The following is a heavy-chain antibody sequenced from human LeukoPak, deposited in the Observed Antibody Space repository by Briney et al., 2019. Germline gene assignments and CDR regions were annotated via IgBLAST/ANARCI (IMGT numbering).Heavy chain of an antibody. Sequence: ASVKVSCKASGYTFINNWMHWVRQAPGQGLEWMGWINPNSGGTNYAQKFQGRVTMTRDTSISTAYMELSRLRSDDTAVYYCARLYSYYYDSSGYYRDGYFDYWGQGTLVTVSS. CDR3: ARLYSYYYDSSGYYRDGYFDY. CDR2: INPNSGGT. D-gene: IGHD3-22*01. V-gene: IGHV1-2*02. CDR1: GYTFINNW. J-gene: IGHJ4*02.